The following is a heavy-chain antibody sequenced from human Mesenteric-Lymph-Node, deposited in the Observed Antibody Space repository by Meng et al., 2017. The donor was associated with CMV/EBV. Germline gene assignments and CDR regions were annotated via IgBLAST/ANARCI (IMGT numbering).Heavy chain of an antibody. J-gene: IGHJ4*02. CDR1: GYTFTYRY. V-gene: IGHV1-45*02. CDR2: ITIYNGNT. CDR3: ARSPLYSDHPYHFDN. Sequence: SGYTFTYRYLHWVRQAPGEALEWMGWITIYNGNTKSAQKFQDRLIITRDTSLKAVYMELRGLGSDDTGMYYCARSPLYSDHPYHFDNWGQGVLVTSPQ. D-gene: IGHD4-17*01.